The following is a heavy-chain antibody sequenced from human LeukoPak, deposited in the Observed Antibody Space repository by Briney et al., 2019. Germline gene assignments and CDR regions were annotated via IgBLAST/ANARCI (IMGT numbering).Heavy chain of an antibody. J-gene: IGHJ5*02. CDR2: IYPSGST. CDR3: ARREYSSSSVGWFDP. Sequence: SETLSLTCTVSGGSISSYYWSWIRQPPGKGLEWIGYIYPSGSTNYNPSLKSRVTISVDTSKNQFSLKLSSVTAADTAVYYCARREYSSSSVGWFDPWGQGTLVTVSS. V-gene: IGHV4-4*09. D-gene: IGHD6-6*01. CDR1: GGSISSYY.